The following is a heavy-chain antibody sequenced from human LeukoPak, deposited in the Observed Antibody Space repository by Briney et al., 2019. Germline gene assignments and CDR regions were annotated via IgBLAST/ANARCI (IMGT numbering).Heavy chain of an antibody. D-gene: IGHD5-24*01. CDR3: AAVFPRGGDGYNPTLDY. J-gene: IGHJ4*02. Sequence: GASVKVSCKASGFTFTSSAMQWVRQARGQRLEWIGWIVVGSGNTNYAQKFQERVTITRDMSTSTAYMELSSLRSEDTAVYYCAAVFPRGGDGYNPTLDYWGQGTLVTVSS. V-gene: IGHV1-58*02. CDR1: GFTFTSSA. CDR2: IVVGSGNT.